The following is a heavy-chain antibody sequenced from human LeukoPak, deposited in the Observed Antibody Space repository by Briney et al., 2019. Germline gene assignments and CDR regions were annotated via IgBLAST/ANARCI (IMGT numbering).Heavy chain of an antibody. CDR3: ARVGGGYCSSTSCSTWDY. V-gene: IGHV1-2*02. Sequence: ASVKVSCKASGYTFTGYYMHWVRQAPGQGLEWMGWINPNSGGTNYAQKFQGRVTMTRDTSISTAYMELSRLRSDDTAVYYCARVGGGYCSSTSCSTWDYWGQGTLVTVSS. CDR1: GYTFTGYY. J-gene: IGHJ4*02. D-gene: IGHD2-2*02. CDR2: INPNSGGT.